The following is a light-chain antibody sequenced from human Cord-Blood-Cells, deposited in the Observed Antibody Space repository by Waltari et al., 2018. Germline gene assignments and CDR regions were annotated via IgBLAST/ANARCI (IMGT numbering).Light chain of an antibody. CDR1: QSISSY. CDR3: QQSYSTPLT. CDR2: AAS. V-gene: IGKV1-39*01. Sequence: DIQMTQSPSSLSASFGDRVTITCRASQSISSYLNWYQQKPGKAPMLLIYAASSLQSGVPSGFSGSGSGTDFTLTISSLQPEDFATYYCQQSYSTPLTFGGGTKVEIK. J-gene: IGKJ4*01.